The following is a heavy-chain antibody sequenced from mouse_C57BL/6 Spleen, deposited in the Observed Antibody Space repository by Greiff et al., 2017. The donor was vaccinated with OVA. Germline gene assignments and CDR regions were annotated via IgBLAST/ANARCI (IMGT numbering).Heavy chain of an antibody. CDR1: GYSITSGYY. D-gene: IGHD2-4*01. V-gene: IGHV3-6*01. CDR3: ARRGYYEDAMDY. CDR2: ISYDGSN. J-gene: IGHJ4*01. Sequence: DVKLQESGPGLVKPSQSLSLTCSVTGYSITSGYYWNWIRQFPGNKLEWMGYISYDGSNNYNPSLKNRISITRDTSKNQFFLKLNSVTTEDTATYYCARRGYYEDAMDYWGQGTSVTVSS.